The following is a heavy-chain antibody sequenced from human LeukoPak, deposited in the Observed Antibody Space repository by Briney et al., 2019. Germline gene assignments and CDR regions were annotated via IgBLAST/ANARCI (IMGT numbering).Heavy chain of an antibody. Sequence: ASVKVSCKASGYSFTGYYIHWVRQAPGQGLEWMGWINPNSGGTTYAQKFQGRVTMTRDTSISTAHMELSRLTSDDTAVYYCARAGYSSSWYLFIWGRGTLVTVSS. CDR2: INPNSGGT. D-gene: IGHD6-13*01. J-gene: IGHJ4*02. CDR3: ARAGYSSSWYLFI. CDR1: GYSFTGYY. V-gene: IGHV1-2*02.